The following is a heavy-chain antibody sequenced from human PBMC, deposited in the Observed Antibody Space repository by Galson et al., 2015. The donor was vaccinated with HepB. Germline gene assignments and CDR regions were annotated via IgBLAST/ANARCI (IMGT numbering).Heavy chain of an antibody. V-gene: IGHV1-8*01. Sequence: SGYTFTSYDINWVRQATGQGLEWMGWMHPNSGDTGYAQKFKGRVTMTRNTSISTTYMELSSLRSEDTAVYFCARCDYDYVWDSFRFIFWGQGTLVTVSS. CDR2: MHPNSGDT. CDR3: ARCDYDYVWDSFRFIF. J-gene: IGHJ4*02. CDR1: GYTFTSYD. D-gene: IGHD3-16*02.